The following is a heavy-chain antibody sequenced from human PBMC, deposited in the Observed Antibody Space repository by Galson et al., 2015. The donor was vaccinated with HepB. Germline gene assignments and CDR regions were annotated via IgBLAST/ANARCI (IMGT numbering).Heavy chain of an antibody. Sequence: PALVKPTQTLTLTCTVSAFSLSNARMGVSWIRQPPGKALEWLAHIFSNDEKSYSTSLKSRLTISKDTSKSQVVLTMTNMDPVDTATYYCARIRGGNPCGGDCYIDYWGQGTLVTVSS. CDR2: IFSNDEK. CDR3: ARIRGGNPCGGDCYIDY. J-gene: IGHJ4*02. V-gene: IGHV2-26*01. CDR1: AFSLSNARMG. D-gene: IGHD2-21*02.